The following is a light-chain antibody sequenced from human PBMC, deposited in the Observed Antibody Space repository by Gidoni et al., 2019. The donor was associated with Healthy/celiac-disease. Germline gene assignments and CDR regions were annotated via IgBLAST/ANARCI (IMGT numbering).Light chain of an antibody. CDR1: QSISSY. J-gene: IGKJ2*01. CDR2: AAS. CDR3: QQSYSTPQT. V-gene: IGKV1-39*01. Sequence: MLLTPSRSSLSASVGDRVTITCRASQSISSYLNWYQQKPGKAPKLLIYAASSLQSGVPSRFSGSGSGTDFTLTISSLQPEDFATYYCQQSYSTPQTFXXXTKLEIK.